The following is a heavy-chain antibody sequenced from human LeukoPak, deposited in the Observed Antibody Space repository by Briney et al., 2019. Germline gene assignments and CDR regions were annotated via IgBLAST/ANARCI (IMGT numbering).Heavy chain of an antibody. D-gene: IGHD3-3*01. CDR2: IIPIFGTA. Sequence: SVKVSCKASGGTFSSYAISWVRQAPGQGLEWMGGIIPIFGTANYAQKFQGRVTITADKSTSTAYMELSSLRSEDTAVYYCATADKDFPHYYMDVWGKGTTVTVSS. CDR1: GGTFSSYA. J-gene: IGHJ6*03. V-gene: IGHV1-69*06. CDR3: ATADKDFPHYYMDV.